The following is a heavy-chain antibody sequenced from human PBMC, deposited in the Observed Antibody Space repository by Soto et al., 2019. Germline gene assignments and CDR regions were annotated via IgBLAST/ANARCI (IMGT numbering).Heavy chain of an antibody. V-gene: IGHV4-31*03. Sequence: QVQLQESGPGLVKPSQTLSLTCTVSGGSISSGGYYWSWIRQHPGKGLEWIGYIYYSGSTYYNPSLTMRVTISVDTSKNHFSLKLSSVTAADTAVYYCAGDDYYDSSLVDIWGQGTMVTVSS. J-gene: IGHJ3*02. D-gene: IGHD3-22*01. CDR2: IYYSGST. CDR1: GGSISSGGYY. CDR3: AGDDYYDSSLVDI.